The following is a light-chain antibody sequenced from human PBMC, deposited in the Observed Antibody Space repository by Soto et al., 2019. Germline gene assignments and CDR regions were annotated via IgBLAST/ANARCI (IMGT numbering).Light chain of an antibody. CDR2: DVI. CDR3: SSYAGSNNLV. J-gene: IGLJ2*01. V-gene: IGLV2-8*01. Sequence: QSVLTQPPSASGSPGQSVTISCTGTSSDVGGYNYVSWYQQHPGKVPKLMIYDVIKRPSGVPDRFSGYKSGNTASLTVSGLQAEDEADYYCSSYAGSNNLVFGGGTKVTVL. CDR1: SSDVGGYNY.